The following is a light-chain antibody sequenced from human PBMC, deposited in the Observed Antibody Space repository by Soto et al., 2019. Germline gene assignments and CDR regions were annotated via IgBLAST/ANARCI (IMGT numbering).Light chain of an antibody. CDR2: GAS. J-gene: IGKJ4*01. CDR3: QQYDNWPLT. CDR1: QRVSSN. V-gene: IGKV3-15*01. Sequence: EIVVTQSPATLSVSPGERDTLSCRASQRVSSNLAWYQQKPGQAPRLLIYGASTRATGIPATFSGSGSGTEFTLTISSLQSEDFAVYYCQQYDNWPLTFGGGTKVDIK.